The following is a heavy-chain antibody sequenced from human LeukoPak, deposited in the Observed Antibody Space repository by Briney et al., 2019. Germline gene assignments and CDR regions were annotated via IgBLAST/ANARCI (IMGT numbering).Heavy chain of an antibody. Sequence: SQTLSLTCAVSGGSISSGGYSWSWIRQPQGKGLEWIGYIYHSGSTYYNPSLKSRVTISVDRSKNQFSLKLSSVTAADTAVYYCARGGPLWFGELSYFDYWGQGTLVTVSS. J-gene: IGHJ4*02. CDR3: ARGGPLWFGELSYFDY. V-gene: IGHV4-30-2*01. CDR1: GGSISSGGYS. D-gene: IGHD3-10*01. CDR2: IYHSGST.